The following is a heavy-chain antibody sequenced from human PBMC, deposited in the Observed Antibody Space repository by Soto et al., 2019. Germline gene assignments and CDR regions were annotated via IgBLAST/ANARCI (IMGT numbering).Heavy chain of an antibody. D-gene: IGHD6-19*01. V-gene: IGHV4-59*01. CDR1: CGTITAYH. Sequence: ETKPHTTSVACGTITAYHWSWILQLNGKGLEWIAYTSYTGNTNYNPSLRSLVTISLDTSKNHLSLTLTSMTPADPAVYSCARDLLAGFSPASALW. J-gene: IGHJ2*01. CDR3: ARDLLAGFSPASAL. CDR2: TSYTGNT.